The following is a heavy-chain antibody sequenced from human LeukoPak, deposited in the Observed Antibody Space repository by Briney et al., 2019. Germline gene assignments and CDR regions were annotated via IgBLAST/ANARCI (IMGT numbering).Heavy chain of an antibody. CDR1: GFTFSSFW. Sequence: GGSLRLSCAASGFTFSSFWMYWVRQVPGKGLVWVSRINSDGTSRSYADSVKGRFTISRDNAKNTLYLQMNSLRAEDTAVYYCARDFVECSGGSCYSAFDSWGQGTLVTVSS. D-gene: IGHD2-15*01. V-gene: IGHV3-74*01. CDR3: ARDFVECSGGSCYSAFDS. J-gene: IGHJ4*02. CDR2: INSDGTSR.